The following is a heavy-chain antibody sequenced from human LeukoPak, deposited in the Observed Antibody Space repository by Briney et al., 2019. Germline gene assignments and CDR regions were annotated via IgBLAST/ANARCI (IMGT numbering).Heavy chain of an antibody. D-gene: IGHD3-10*01. CDR2: IVVGSGNT. J-gene: IGHJ5*02. V-gene: IGHV1-58*02. Sequence: GTSVKVSCKASGFTFTSSAMQWVRQARGQRLEWIGWIVVGSGNTNYAQKFQERVTITRDMSTSTAHMELSSLRSEDTAVYYCAADRAYYGSGSYVFDPWGQGTLVTVSS. CDR3: AADRAYYGSGSYVFDP. CDR1: GFTFTSSA.